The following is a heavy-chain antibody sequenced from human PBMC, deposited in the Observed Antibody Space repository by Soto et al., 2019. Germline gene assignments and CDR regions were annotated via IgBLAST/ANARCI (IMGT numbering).Heavy chain of an antibody. V-gene: IGHV4-59*01. D-gene: IGHD3-10*01. CDR3: ARDRKRRGLSGSGSYVWFDP. CDR2: IYYSGST. Sequence: QVQLQESGPGLVKPSETLSLTCTVSGGSISSYYWSWIRQPPGKGLEWIGYIYYSGSTNYNPSLKSRVTISVDTSKNQFSLKLSSVTAADTAVYYCARDRKRRGLSGSGSYVWFDPWGQGTLVTVSS. CDR1: GGSISSYY. J-gene: IGHJ5*02.